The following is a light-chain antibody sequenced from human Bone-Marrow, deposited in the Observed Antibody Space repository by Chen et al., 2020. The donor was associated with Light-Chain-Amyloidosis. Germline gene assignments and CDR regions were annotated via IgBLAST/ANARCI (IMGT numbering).Light chain of an antibody. Sequence: QSALTQPASVSGSPGQSITIACTGTSSDVGGDNHVSWYQQHPDKPPKLMIYEVTNRPSWVPDRFSGSKSDNTASLTISVLQTEDEADYFCSSYTITNTLVFGSGTRVTVL. CDR2: EVT. J-gene: IGLJ1*01. CDR3: SSYTITNTLV. V-gene: IGLV2-14*01. CDR1: SSDVGGDNH.